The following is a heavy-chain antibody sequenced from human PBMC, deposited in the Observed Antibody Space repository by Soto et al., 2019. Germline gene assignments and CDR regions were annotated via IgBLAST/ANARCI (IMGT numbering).Heavy chain of an antibody. CDR1: GYTFTSYG. CDR3: AGGKLQKALHPSGMDV. CDR2: ISAYNGNT. D-gene: IGHD1-1*01. Sequence: ASVKVSCKASGYTFTSYGISWVRQAPGQGIEWMGWISAYNGNTNYAQKLQGRVTMTTDTSTSTAYMELRSLRSDDTAVYYCAGGKLQKALHPSGMDVWGQVTTVTVSS. J-gene: IGHJ6*02. V-gene: IGHV1-18*04.